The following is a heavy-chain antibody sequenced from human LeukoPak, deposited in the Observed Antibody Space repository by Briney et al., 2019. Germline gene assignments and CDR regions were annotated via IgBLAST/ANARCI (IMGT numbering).Heavy chain of an antibody. CDR1: GYTFTNYY. D-gene: IGHD6-13*01. V-gene: IGHV1-69*06. CDR2: ITPIFGTA. Sequence: SVKVSCKASGYTFTNYYIHWVRQAPGQGLEWMGGITPIFGTANYARKFQGRVTITADKSTSTAYMELSSLRSEDTAVYYCARGNIAAAGTYYYYMDVWGKGTTVTVSS. CDR3: ARGNIAAAGTYYYYMDV. J-gene: IGHJ6*03.